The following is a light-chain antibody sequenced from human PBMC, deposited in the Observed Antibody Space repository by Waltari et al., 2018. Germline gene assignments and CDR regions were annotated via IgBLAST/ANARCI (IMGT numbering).Light chain of an antibody. V-gene: IGLV1-44*01. CDR2: GNY. Sequence: QSVLTQPPSASGTPGQRVTISSSGSSSNIGSNSVNWYQQLPGTAPKLLIYGNYQRPSGVPDRVSGSKSGTSASLAISGFQSEDEADYYCAAWDDSLNGVVFGGGTKLTV. CDR1: SSNIGSNS. CDR3: AAWDDSLNGVV. J-gene: IGLJ2*01.